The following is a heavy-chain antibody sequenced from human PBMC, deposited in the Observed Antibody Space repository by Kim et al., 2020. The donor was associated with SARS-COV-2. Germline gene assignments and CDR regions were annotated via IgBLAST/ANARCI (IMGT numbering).Heavy chain of an antibody. Sequence: SETLSLTCAVSGGSIDSGGYYWGWFRQFPGKGLEWIGHIYYKGNTYFNPSLKSRVAISVDASKNEFSLTVASVTAADTAKYYCARSLGFRAGTFDYWGKGTPITVSA. V-gene: IGHV4-31*11. J-gene: IGHJ4*02. CDR3: ARSLGFRAGTFDY. CDR2: IYYKGNT. CDR1: GGSIDSGGYY. D-gene: IGHD6-13*01.